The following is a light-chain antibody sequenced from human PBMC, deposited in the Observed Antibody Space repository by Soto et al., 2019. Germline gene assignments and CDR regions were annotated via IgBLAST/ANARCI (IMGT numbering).Light chain of an antibody. CDR2: GAS. CDR3: QRYGSSPPFT. Sequence: DIELTQSPGTLSLSPGERATISCRASQRVSSSYLAWYQQKTGQAHRLLIYGASSRATGIPDRFSGSGSGTDFTLTISRLEPEDFAVYFCQRYGSSPPFTFGQGTKVEI. V-gene: IGKV3-20*01. J-gene: IGKJ2*01. CDR1: QRVSSSY.